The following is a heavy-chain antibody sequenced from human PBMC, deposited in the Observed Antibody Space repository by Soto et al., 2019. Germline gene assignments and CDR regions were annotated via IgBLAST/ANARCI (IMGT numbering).Heavy chain of an antibody. CDR3: TTGITAEKY. CDR1: GLTLTDAW. Sequence: EVQLVESGGGFVKPGGSLRLSCAVSGLTLTDAWMNWVRQAPGKGLEWVGRIKSKAHGGTTDYGPPVKGRFTISRDDSRKMLYLQMNGLKTEDTAVYYCTTGITAEKYWGQGTLVTVSS. D-gene: IGHD6-13*01. J-gene: IGHJ4*02. CDR2: IKSKAHGGTT. V-gene: IGHV3-15*07.